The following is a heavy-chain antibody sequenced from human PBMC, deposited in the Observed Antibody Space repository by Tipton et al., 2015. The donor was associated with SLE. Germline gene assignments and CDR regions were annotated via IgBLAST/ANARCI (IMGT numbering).Heavy chain of an antibody. CDR1: GGSMNIGVLY. CDR3: AREKENTGWFWLNAFDV. Sequence: TLSLTCTVSGGSMNIGVLYWGWIRQHPGKGLEWIGYISYSGSTYYNPSLKGRLSMSVDTSKAHFSLNLNSVTAADTAIYYCAREKENTGWFWLNAFDVWGRGTLVTVST. CDR2: ISYSGST. D-gene: IGHD6-19*01. J-gene: IGHJ3*01. V-gene: IGHV4-30-4*08.